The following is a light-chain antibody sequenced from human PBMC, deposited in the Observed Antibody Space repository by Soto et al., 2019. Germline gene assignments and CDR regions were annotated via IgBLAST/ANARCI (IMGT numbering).Light chain of an antibody. CDR2: AAS. CDR3: QQLNSYPT. J-gene: IGKJ5*01. V-gene: IGKV1-9*01. CDR1: QGISSY. Sequence: DIQLTQSPSFLSASVGDRVTITCRASQGISSYLAWYQKKPGKAPKLLIYAASTLQSGVPSRFSGSGSGTEFTLTISSLQPEDFATYYCQQLNSYPTFGQGTRLEIK.